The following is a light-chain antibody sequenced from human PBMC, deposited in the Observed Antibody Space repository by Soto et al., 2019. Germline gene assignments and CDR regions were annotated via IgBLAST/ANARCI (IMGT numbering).Light chain of an antibody. V-gene: IGKV3-15*01. CDR2: GAS. J-gene: IGKJ1*01. CDR3: QQHNDWPPWT. Sequence: EIVMTQSPATLSVSPGESATLSCRASQSVRSALAWYQQKPGQAPRLLIYGASTRATGIPARFSGSGSGTEFTLTISSLESEDFAVYYCQQHNDWPPWTFGQGTKVEIK. CDR1: QSVRSA.